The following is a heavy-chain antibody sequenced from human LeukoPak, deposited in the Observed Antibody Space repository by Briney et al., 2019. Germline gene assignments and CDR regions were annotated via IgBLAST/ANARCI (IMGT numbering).Heavy chain of an antibody. CDR2: IYYSGST. CDR3: ARVSALAYDY. Sequence: SETLSLTCTVSGGSISSSGYYWSWIRQPPGKGLEWIGYIYYSGSTNYNPSLKSRVTISVDTSKNQFSLKLSSVTAADTAVYYCARVSALAYDYWGQGTLVTVSS. V-gene: IGHV4-61*08. J-gene: IGHJ4*02. CDR1: GGSISSSGYY. D-gene: IGHD3-16*02.